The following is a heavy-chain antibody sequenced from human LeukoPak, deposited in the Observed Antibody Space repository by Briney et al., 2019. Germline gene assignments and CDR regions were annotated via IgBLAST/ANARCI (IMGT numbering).Heavy chain of an antibody. D-gene: IGHD4-11*01. V-gene: IGHV3-64*01. Sequence: PGGSLRLSCAASGFTFSSYAMHWVRQAPGKGLEYVSAISSNGGSTYYANSVKGRFTISRDNSKNTLYLQMGSLRAEDMAVYYCARDNLRVYSNYQVYGMDVWGQGTTVTVSS. CDR2: ISSNGGST. J-gene: IGHJ6*02. CDR3: ARDNLRVYSNYQVYGMDV. CDR1: GFTFSSYA.